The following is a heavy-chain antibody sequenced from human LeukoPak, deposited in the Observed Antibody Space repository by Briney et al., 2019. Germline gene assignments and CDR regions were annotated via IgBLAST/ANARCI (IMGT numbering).Heavy chain of an antibody. CDR3: ARYFYDSSGYPYYFDY. J-gene: IGHJ4*02. CDR2: IYSGGST. Sequence: PGGSLRLSCAASGFIVSSNYMSWVRQAPGKGLEWVSVIYSGGSTYYADSVKGRFTISRDNSKNTLYLQMNSLRAEDTAMYYCARYFYDSSGYPYYFDYWGQGTLVTVSS. D-gene: IGHD3-22*01. V-gene: IGHV3-53*01. CDR1: GFIVSSNY.